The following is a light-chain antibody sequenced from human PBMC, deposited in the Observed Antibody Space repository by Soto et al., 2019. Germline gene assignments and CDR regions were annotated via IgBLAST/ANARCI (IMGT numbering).Light chain of an antibody. J-gene: IGKJ1*01. V-gene: IGKV3-20*01. Sequence: EIVLTQSPGTLSLSPGERATLSCRASERVSSSYLAWYQQTPGQAPRLLIYGASSRATGIPDRFSGSGSGTDFTLTISRLEPEDFAVYYCQQYGSSPKAFGQGTKVEIK. CDR3: QQYGSSPKA. CDR2: GAS. CDR1: ERVSSSY.